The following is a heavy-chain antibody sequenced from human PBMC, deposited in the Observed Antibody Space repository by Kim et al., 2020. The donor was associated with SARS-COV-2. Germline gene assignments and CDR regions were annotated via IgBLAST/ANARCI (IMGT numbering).Heavy chain of an antibody. V-gene: IGHV3-15*01. CDR2: IKSKTDGGTT. Sequence: GGSLRLSCAASGFTFSNAWMSWVRQAPGKGLEWVGRIKSKTDGGTTDYAAPVKGRFTISRDDSKNTLYLQMNSLKTEDTAVYYCTTFSSGSSWPDFDYWGQGTLVTVSS. D-gene: IGHD6-13*01. J-gene: IGHJ4*02. CDR3: TTFSSGSSWPDFDY. CDR1: GFTFSNAW.